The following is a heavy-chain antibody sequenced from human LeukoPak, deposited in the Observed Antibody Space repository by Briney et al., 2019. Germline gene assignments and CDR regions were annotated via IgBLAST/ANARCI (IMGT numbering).Heavy chain of an antibody. CDR1: GFTFSSYG. D-gene: IGHD4-17*01. V-gene: IGHV3-33*06. J-gene: IGHJ4*02. CDR2: IWYDGSNK. Sequence: GRSLRLSCAASGFTFSSYGMHWVRQAPGKGLEWVAVIWYDGSNKYYADSVKGRFTISRDNSKNTLYLQMNSLRAEDTAVYYCAKDGDTVTHFDYWGQGTLVTVSS. CDR3: AKDGDTVTHFDY.